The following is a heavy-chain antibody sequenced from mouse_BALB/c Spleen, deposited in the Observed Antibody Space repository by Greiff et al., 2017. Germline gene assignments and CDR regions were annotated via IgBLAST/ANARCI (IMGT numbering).Heavy chain of an antibody. Sequence: VQLQQSGPELVRPGVSVKISCKGSGYTFTDYAMHWVKQSHAKSLEWIGVISTYYGNTNYNQKFTGKATMTVDKSSSTAYMELARLTSEDSAIYYCARGITTATWYFDVWGAGTTVTVSS. CDR1: GYTFTDYA. CDR3: ARGITTATWYFDV. J-gene: IGHJ1*01. D-gene: IGHD1-2*01. CDR2: ISTYYGNT. V-gene: IGHV1-67*01.